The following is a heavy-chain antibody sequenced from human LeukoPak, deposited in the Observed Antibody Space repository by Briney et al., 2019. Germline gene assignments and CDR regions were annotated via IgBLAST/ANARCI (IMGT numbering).Heavy chain of an antibody. Sequence: GGSLRLSCAASGFTFSSYAMHWVRQAPGKGLEGVAVISYDGCNKYYADSVKGRFTIHRHNSKNTLYLQMNRLRAEDTAVYYCAREDSSGWYYYYYSMDVWGKGTTVTVSS. CDR3: AREDSSGWYYYYYSMDV. J-gene: IGHJ6*03. CDR1: GFTFSSYA. V-gene: IGHV3-30*04. CDR2: ISYDGCNK. D-gene: IGHD6-19*01.